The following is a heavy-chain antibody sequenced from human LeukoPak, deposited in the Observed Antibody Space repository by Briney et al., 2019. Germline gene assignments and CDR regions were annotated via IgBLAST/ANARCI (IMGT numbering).Heavy chain of an antibody. J-gene: IGHJ4*02. Sequence: ASVKVSCKASVYTFTGYYMHWVRQAPGQGLEWMGWINPNIGGTKYAQKFQGRVTITRETSITTAYMELSRLRSDDTAVYYCARGSRGLLWFGELLSTPDYWGQGTLVTVSS. CDR3: ARGSRGLLWFGELLSTPDY. CDR1: VYTFTGYY. D-gene: IGHD3-10*01. V-gene: IGHV1-2*02. CDR2: INPNIGGT.